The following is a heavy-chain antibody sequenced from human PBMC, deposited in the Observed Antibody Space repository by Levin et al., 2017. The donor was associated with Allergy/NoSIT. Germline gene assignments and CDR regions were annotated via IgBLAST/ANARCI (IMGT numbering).Heavy chain of an antibody. Sequence: SETLSLTCAVSGGSISSSNWWSWVRQPPGKGLEWIGEIYHSGSTNYNPSLKSRVTISVDKSKNQFSLKLSSVTAADTAVYYCARCSVSSSWDYFDYWGQGTLVTVSS. D-gene: IGHD6-13*01. CDR2: IYHSGST. V-gene: IGHV4-4*02. CDR1: GGSISSSNW. CDR3: ARCSVSSSWDYFDY. J-gene: IGHJ4*02.